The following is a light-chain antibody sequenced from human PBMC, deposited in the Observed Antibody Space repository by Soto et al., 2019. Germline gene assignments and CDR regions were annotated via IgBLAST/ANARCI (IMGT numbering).Light chain of an antibody. CDR3: AAWDESLNGYV. CDR2: EVS. CDR1: SGDVGGYKF. Sequence: QSVLTQPASVSGSPGQSITIYCTGTSGDVGGYKFVSWYQQHPGKAPKLMIYEVSNRPSGVSSRFSGSKSGNTASLTISGLQAEDEADYYCAAWDESLNGYVLGAGTRSQS. J-gene: IGLJ1*01. V-gene: IGLV2-14*01.